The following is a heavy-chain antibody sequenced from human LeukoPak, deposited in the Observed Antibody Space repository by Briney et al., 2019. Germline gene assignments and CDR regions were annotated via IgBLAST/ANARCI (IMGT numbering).Heavy chain of an antibody. CDR3: ARTNYDYVWGSYRSREFDY. CDR2: IYYSGST. Sequence: SETLSLTCTVSGGSISSYYWSWIRQPPGKGLEWIGYIYYSGSTNYSPSLKSRVTISVDTSKNQFSLKLSSVTAADTAVYYCARTNYDYVWGSYRSREFDYWGQGTLVTVSS. J-gene: IGHJ4*02. CDR1: GGSISSYY. D-gene: IGHD3-16*02. V-gene: IGHV4-59*08.